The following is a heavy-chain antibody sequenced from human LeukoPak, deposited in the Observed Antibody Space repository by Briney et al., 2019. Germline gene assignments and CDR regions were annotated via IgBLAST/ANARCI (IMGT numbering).Heavy chain of an antibody. D-gene: IGHD3-10*01. Sequence: ESGPTLVNPTQTLTLTCTFSGFSLSTSGVGVGWIRQPPGKALEWLALIYWDDDKRYSPSLKSRLTITKDTSKNQVVLTMTNMDPVDTATYYCAHRRTYYYGSGSYYNAFDYWGQGTLVTVSS. CDR2: IYWDDDK. V-gene: IGHV2-5*02. J-gene: IGHJ4*02. CDR3: AHRRTYYYGSGSYYNAFDY. CDR1: GFSLSTSGVG.